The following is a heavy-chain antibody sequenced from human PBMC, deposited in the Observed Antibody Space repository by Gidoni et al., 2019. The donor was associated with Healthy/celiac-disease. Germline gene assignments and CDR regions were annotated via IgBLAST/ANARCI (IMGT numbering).Heavy chain of an antibody. J-gene: IGHJ4*02. CDR1: GFTFSSYG. Sequence: QVQLVESGGGVVQPGRSLRLSCASSGFTFSSYGMHWVRQAPGKGLEWVAVIWYDGSNKYYADSVKGRFTISRDNSKNTLYLQMNSLRAEDTAVYYCARDGWLVRPKYYFDYWGQGTLVTVSS. V-gene: IGHV3-33*01. D-gene: IGHD6-6*01. CDR2: IWYDGSNK. CDR3: ARDGWLVRPKYYFDY.